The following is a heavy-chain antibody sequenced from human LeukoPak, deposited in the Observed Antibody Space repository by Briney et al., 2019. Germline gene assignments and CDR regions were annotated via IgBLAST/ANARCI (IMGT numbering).Heavy chain of an antibody. V-gene: IGHV3-21*01. Sequence: GGSLRLSCAASGFTFSSYSMNWVRQAPGKGLEWVSSISSSSSYIYYADSVKGRFTISRDNAKNSLYLQMNSLRAEDTAVYYCARDDSRYGSGRGSYWGQGTLDTVAS. D-gene: IGHD3-10*01. CDR1: GFTFSSYS. CDR2: ISSSSSYI. J-gene: IGHJ4*02. CDR3: ARDDSRYGSGRGSY.